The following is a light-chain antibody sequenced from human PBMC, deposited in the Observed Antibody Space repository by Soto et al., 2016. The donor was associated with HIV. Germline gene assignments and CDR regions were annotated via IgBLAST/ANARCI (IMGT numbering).Light chain of an antibody. J-gene: IGLJ2*01. V-gene: IGLV3-21*03. Sequence: SYELTQPPSVSVAPGKTARITCGGNNIGSKSVHWCQQKPGQAPVLVVYDDSKRPSGIPERFSDSNSGNTATLTISRVEAGDEADYYCQVWHSPEVVFGGGTKPTVL. CDR2: DDS. CDR1: NIGSKS. CDR3: QVWHSPEVV.